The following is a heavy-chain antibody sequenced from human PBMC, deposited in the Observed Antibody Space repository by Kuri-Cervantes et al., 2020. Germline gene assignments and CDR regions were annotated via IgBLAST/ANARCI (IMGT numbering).Heavy chain of an antibody. CDR3: ARRAGTTVTTQFDY. Sequence: GSLRLSCTVSGYPINNIYYWDWIRQSPEKGLEWIGSISHSGSPYYNPSLKSRVTISIDTSKNQFSLKVSSVTAADTAVYYCARRAGTTVTTQFDYWGQGTLVTVSS. V-gene: IGHV4-38-2*02. CDR1: GYPINNIYY. D-gene: IGHD4-17*01. CDR2: ISHSGSP. J-gene: IGHJ4*02.